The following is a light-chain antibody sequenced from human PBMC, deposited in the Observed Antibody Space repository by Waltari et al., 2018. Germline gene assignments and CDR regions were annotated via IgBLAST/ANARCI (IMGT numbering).Light chain of an antibody. CDR1: SSNIGSNT. CDR2: SNN. CDR3: AAWDDSLNVVV. J-gene: IGLJ2*01. Sequence: QSVLTQPPSASGTPGQRVTISCSGSSSNIGSNTVNWYQQLPGTAPKLLIYSNNQRPSWVPDRFSGSKSGTSASLAISGLQSEDDADYYCAAWDDSLNVVVFGGVTKLTVL. V-gene: IGLV1-44*01.